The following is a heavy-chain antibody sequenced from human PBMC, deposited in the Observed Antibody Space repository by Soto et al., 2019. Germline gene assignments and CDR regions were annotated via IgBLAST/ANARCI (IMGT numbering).Heavy chain of an antibody. CDR3: ARGGHGDSAYYFDY. CDR2: IIPIFGTA. D-gene: IGHD4-17*01. CDR1: GGTFSSYA. Sequence: ASVKVSCKASGGTFSSYAISWVRQAPGQGLEWMGGIIPIFGTANYAQKFQGRVTITADESTSTAYMELSSLRSEDTAVYYCARGGHGDSAYYFDYWGQGTLVTVSS. J-gene: IGHJ4*02. V-gene: IGHV1-69*13.